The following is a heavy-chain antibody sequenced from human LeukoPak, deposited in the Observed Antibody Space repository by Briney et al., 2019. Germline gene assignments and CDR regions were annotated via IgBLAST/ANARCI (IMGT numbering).Heavy chain of an antibody. D-gene: IGHD2-15*01. V-gene: IGHV3-21*01. J-gene: IGHJ4*02. CDR1: GFTFSSYS. CDR3: ARDNCSGGGCYSGRLVY. Sequence: PGGSLRLSCAASGFTFSSYSMNWVRQAPGKGLEWVSAISSSSSYIYYADSLKGRFTISRDNAKNTLYLQMNSLRAEDTAVYYCARDNCSGGGCYSGRLVYWGQGTLVTVSS. CDR2: ISSSSSYI.